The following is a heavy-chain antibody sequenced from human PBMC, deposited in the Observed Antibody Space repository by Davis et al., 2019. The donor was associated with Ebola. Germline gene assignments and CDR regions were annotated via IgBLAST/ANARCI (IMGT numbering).Heavy chain of an antibody. V-gene: IGHV3-30-3*01. D-gene: IGHD3-3*01. J-gene: IGHJ4*02. Sequence: GGSLRLSCAASGFTFSSYAMHWVRQAPGKGLEWVAVISYDGSNKYYADSVKGRFTISRDNSKNTLYLQMNSLRAEDTAVYYCAKDMAARIFGVDRYWGQGTLVTVSS. CDR1: GFTFSSYA. CDR2: ISYDGSNK. CDR3: AKDMAARIFGVDRY.